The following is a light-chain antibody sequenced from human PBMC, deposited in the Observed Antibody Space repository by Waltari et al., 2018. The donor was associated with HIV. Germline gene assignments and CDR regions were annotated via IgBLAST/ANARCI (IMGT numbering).Light chain of an antibody. CDR2: DLT. Sequence: QSALTQPRSVSGSPGQSVTISCTGTSSDIGGHNYVSWYQQLPGKVPKLMIYDLTKRPSGVPDRFSGSKSGNTASLTVSGLQTEDEADYYCSSYTNRVTWVFGGGTRLTVL. CDR1: SSDIGGHNY. V-gene: IGLV2-11*01. CDR3: SSYTNRVTWV. J-gene: IGLJ3*02.